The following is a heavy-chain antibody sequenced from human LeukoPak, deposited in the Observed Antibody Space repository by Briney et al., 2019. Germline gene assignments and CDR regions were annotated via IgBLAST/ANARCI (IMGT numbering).Heavy chain of an antibody. J-gene: IGHJ4*02. CDR3: ARAGGVTYYFDY. CDR1: GGTFSSYA. CDR2: IIPIFGTA. Sequence: SVKVSCKASGGTFSSYAISWVRQAPGQGLEWMGGIIPIFGTANYAQKFQGRVTITTDESTSTAYMELSSLRSEDTAVYYCARAGGVTYYFDYWGQGTLVTVSS. D-gene: IGHD3-16*01. V-gene: IGHV1-69*05.